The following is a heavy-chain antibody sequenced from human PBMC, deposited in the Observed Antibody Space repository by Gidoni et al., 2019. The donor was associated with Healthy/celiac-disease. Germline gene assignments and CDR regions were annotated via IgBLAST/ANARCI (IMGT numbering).Heavy chain of an antibody. CDR2: ISSSSSYI. V-gene: IGHV3-21*01. J-gene: IGHJ4*02. CDR3: ATRYNWNDEDY. D-gene: IGHD1-20*01. Sequence: EVQLVESGGGLVKPGGSLGLSCAASGFTFSSYSMNWVRQAPGKGLEWVSSISSSSSYIYYADSVKGRSTISRDNAKNSLYLQMNSLRAEDTAVYYCATRYNWNDEDYWGQGTLVTVSS. CDR1: GFTFSSYS.